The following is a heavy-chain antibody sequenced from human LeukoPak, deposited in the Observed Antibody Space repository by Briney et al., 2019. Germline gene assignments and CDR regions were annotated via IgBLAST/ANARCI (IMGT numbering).Heavy chain of an antibody. CDR3: ARLLAGCPGGRCRAHFDY. CDR2: IYYGGST. D-gene: IGHD2-15*01. Sequence: SETLSLTCSVSGDSINSNYWSWMRQPPGKGLEWIGYIYYGGSTNYNPSLKSRVSMSVDTSKNQFSLNLSSVTAADTAVYHCARLLAGCPGGRCRAHFDYWGQGTLVTVRS. V-gene: IGHV4-59*08. J-gene: IGHJ4*02. CDR1: GDSINSNY.